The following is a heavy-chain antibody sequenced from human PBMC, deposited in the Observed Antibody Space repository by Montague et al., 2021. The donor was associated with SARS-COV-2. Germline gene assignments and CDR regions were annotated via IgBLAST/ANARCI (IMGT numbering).Heavy chain of an antibody. Sequence: PALVKPTQTLTPTCTFSGFSLSTSGMCVSWIRQPPGKALEWLTLIDWDDDKYYSASLKTRLTISKDTSKNQVVLTMTNMDPVDTATYYCARSYSTTVVTRAFDYWGQGTLVTVSS. CDR3: ARSYSTTVVTRAFDY. D-gene: IGHD4-23*01. CDR2: IDWDDDK. V-gene: IGHV2-70*01. CDR1: GFSLSTSGMC. J-gene: IGHJ4*02.